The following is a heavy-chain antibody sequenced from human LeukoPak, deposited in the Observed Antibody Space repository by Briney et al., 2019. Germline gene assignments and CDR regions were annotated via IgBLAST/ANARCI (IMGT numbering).Heavy chain of an antibody. Sequence: GASVKVSCKASGYTFTSYYMHWVRQAPGQGLEWMGIINPSGGSTSYAQKFQGRVTMTRDTSTSTVYMELSSLRSEDTAVYYCARDRDSSEWLIPAEFDYWGQGTLVTVSS. D-gene: IGHD3-3*01. CDR2: INPSGGST. V-gene: IGHV1-46*01. J-gene: IGHJ4*02. CDR3: ARDRDSSEWLIPAEFDY. CDR1: GYTFTSYY.